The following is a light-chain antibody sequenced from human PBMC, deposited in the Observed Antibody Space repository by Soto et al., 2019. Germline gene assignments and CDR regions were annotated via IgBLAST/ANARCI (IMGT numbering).Light chain of an antibody. J-gene: IGKJ2*01. CDR2: ESS. CDR3: QQYNLWPPYT. CDR1: QSLSSNY. V-gene: IGKV3-20*01. Sequence: EIALTQSPATLSLSPWERATLSCRASQSLSSNYLDWYQQKPGQAPRLLIYESSNRATGIAARFSGSGSGTDFTLTISRLEPEDFAVYYCQQYNLWPPYTFGQGTKVDI.